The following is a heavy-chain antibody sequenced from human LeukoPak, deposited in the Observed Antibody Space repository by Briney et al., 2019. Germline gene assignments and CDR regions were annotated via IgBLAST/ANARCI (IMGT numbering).Heavy chain of an antibody. CDR2: ISGSSGST. J-gene: IGHJ4*02. D-gene: IGHD2-2*03. CDR1: GFTFSSYA. CDR3: AKVGYCSSTSCPDGGFDY. Sequence: PGGSLRLSCAASGFTFSSYAISWVRQAPGKGLEWVSAISGSSGSTYYADSVKGRFTISRDNSKNTLYLQMNSLRAEDTAVYYCAKVGYCSSTSCPDGGFDYWGQGTLVTVSS. V-gene: IGHV3-23*01.